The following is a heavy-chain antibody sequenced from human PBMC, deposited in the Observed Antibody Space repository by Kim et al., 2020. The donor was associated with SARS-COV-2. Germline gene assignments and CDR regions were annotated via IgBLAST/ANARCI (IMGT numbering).Heavy chain of an antibody. Sequence: SETLSLICAVSGGSISSSNWWSWVRQPPGKGLEWFGEIYHSGSTNYNPSLKSRVTISVDKSKNQFSLKLSSVTAADTAVYYCARGGSYYHFWFDPWGQGTLVTVSS. CDR1: GGSISSSNW. J-gene: IGHJ5*02. CDR3: ARGGSYYHFWFDP. V-gene: IGHV4-4*02. D-gene: IGHD1-26*01. CDR2: IYHSGST.